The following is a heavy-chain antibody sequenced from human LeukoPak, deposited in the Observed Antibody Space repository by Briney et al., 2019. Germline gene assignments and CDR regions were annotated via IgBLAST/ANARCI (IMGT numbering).Heavy chain of an antibody. D-gene: IGHD6-19*01. CDR1: GFTFSSYE. Sequence: GGSLRLSCAASGFTFSSYEMTWVRQAPGKGLEWVSKISSSGSAIYYADSVKGRFTISRDNAKSSLYLQMNSLRVEDTAIYYCARGGSLGYWGQGTLVTVSS. CDR3: ARGGSLGY. V-gene: IGHV3-48*03. J-gene: IGHJ4*02. CDR2: ISSSGSAI.